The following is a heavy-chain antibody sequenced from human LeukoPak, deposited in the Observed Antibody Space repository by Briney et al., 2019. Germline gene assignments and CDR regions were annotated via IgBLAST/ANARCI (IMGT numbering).Heavy chain of an antibody. D-gene: IGHD5-18*01. J-gene: IGHJ6*02. CDR2: INPSGGST. CDR3: AAGIQLWLDGMDV. CDR1: GYTFTSYY. V-gene: IGHV1-46*01. Sequence: GASVKVSCKASGYTFTSYYMHWVRQAPGQGLEWMGIINPSGGSTSYAQKFQGRVTMARDTSTSTVYMELSSLRSEDTAVYYCAAGIQLWLDGMDVWGQGTTVTVSS.